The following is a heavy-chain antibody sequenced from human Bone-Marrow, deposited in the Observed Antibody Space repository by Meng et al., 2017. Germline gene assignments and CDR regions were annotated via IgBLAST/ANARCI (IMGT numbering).Heavy chain of an antibody. D-gene: IGHD1-26*01. Sequence: QVQQVPSGAEAKKPGSSVKDACKASGGTFSSYAISWVRQAPGQGLEWMGGIIPIFGTANYAQKFQGRVTITADESTSTAYMELSSLRSEDTAVYYCARGRYSGSYDYWGQGTLVTVSS. CDR1: GGTFSSYA. CDR3: ARGRYSGSYDY. V-gene: IGHV1-69*01. CDR2: IIPIFGTA. J-gene: IGHJ4*02.